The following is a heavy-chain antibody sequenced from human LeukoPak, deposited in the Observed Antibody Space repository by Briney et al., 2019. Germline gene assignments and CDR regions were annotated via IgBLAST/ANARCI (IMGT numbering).Heavy chain of an antibody. D-gene: IGHD6-19*01. CDR3: AKDPQYSSGWYYFDY. J-gene: IGHJ4*02. CDR2: ISGSGGST. CDR1: GFTFSSYA. V-gene: IGHV3-23*01. Sequence: GGSLRLSCAASGFTFSSYALSWVRQAPGKGLEWVSAISGSGGSTYYADSVKGRFTISRDNSKNTLYLQMNSLRAEDTAVYYRAKDPQYSSGWYYFDYWGQGTLVTVSS.